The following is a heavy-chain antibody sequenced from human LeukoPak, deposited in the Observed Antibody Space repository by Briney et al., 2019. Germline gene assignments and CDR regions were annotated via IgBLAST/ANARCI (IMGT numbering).Heavy chain of an antibody. J-gene: IGHJ3*02. Sequence: SQTLSLTCAISGDSVSSNSAAWNWIRQSPSRGLEWLGRTYYRSKWYNDYAVSVKSRITINPDTSKNQFSLQLNSVTPEDTAVYYCARARITIFGVVTQHDAFDIWGQGTMVTVSS. V-gene: IGHV6-1*01. CDR2: TYYRSKWYN. D-gene: IGHD3-3*01. CDR1: GDSVSSNSAA. CDR3: ARARITIFGVVTQHDAFDI.